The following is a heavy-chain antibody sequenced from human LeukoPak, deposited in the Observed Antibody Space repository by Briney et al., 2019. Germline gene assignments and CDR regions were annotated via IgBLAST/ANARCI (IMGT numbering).Heavy chain of an antibody. CDR3: ARDYSGSYDY. J-gene: IGHJ4*02. Sequence: ASVKVSCKASGYTFTDYYIHWVRRAPGQGLEWMGLIHPRSSDTYFAQKFRGKVTMTRDTSISTVYMELNRLTSDDTAVYYCARDYSGSYDYWAQGTLVTISS. V-gene: IGHV1-2*06. CDR1: GYTFTDYY. CDR2: IHPRSSDT. D-gene: IGHD1-26*01.